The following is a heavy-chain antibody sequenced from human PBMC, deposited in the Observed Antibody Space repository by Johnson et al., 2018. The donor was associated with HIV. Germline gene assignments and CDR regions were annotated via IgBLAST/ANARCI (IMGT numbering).Heavy chain of an antibody. J-gene: IGHJ3*01. CDR2: ISYDGSNK. CDR1: GFTFSSYT. Sequence: QVQLVESGGGVVQPGRSLRLSCVASGFTFSSYTMHWVRQAPGKGLEWVAVISYDGSNKYYADSVKGRFTISRDNSKNTLYLQINSLRTEDTAVYYCARENYRRRDAFDVWGQGTVVIVSS. V-gene: IGHV3-30-3*01. D-gene: IGHD1-7*01. CDR3: ARENYRRRDAFDV.